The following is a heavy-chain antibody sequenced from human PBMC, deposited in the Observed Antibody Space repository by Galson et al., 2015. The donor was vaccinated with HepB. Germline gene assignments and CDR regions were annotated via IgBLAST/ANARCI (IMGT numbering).Heavy chain of an antibody. CDR1: GGSLSFSY. Sequence: LSLTCTVSGGSLSFSYWSWIRQPPGKGLEWIGYIYYFGSTNYNPSLKSRVTISIDTSKNQFSLNLSSVTTADTAVYYCAKDSSGWSFEYWGQGSLVTISS. CDR3: AKDSSGWSFEY. J-gene: IGHJ4*02. CDR2: IYYFGST. V-gene: IGHV4-59*01. D-gene: IGHD6-19*01.